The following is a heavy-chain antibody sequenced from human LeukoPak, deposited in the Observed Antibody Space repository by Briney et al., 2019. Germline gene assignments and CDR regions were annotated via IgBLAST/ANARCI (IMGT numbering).Heavy chain of an antibody. J-gene: IGHJ4*02. V-gene: IGHV3-43D*03. CDR2: ISWDGGST. CDR3: ARAKYYDSSGYLDY. D-gene: IGHD3-22*01. CDR1: GFTFDDYA. Sequence: GGSLRLSCAASGFTFDDYAMHWVRQAPGKGLEWVSLISWDGGSTYYADSVKGRFTISRDNSKNSLYLQMNSLRAEDTALYYCARAKYYDSSGYLDYWGQGTLVTVSS.